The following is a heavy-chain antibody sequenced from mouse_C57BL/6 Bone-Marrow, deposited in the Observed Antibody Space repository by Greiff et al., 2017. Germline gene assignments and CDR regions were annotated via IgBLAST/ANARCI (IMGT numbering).Heavy chain of an antibody. CDR1: GYSITSGYY. D-gene: IGHD1-1*01. CDR3: AKGGFTTVVATD. Sequence: EVKLMESGPGLVKPSQSLSLTCSVTGYSITSGYYWNWIRQFPGNKLEWMGYISYDGSNNYNPSLKNQISITRDTSKNQFFLKLNSVTTEDTATYYCAKGGFTTVVATDWGQGTTLTVSS. J-gene: IGHJ2*01. CDR2: ISYDGSN. V-gene: IGHV3-6*01.